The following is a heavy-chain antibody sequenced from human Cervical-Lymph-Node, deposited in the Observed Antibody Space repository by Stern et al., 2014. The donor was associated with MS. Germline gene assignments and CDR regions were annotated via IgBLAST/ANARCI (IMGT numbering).Heavy chain of an antibody. CDR2: ITNSGASM. CDR1: GFTFSDYS. D-gene: IGHD2-2*01. CDR3: ASTLHGGLYNWFDP. V-gene: IGHV3-21*01. Sequence: EVQLVESGGGLVTPGGSLRLSCAASGFTFSDYSMNWVRQAPGKGLEWVSSITNSGASMYYGDSVKGRFTISRYNAKNTLYLQMDSLSAEDTATYFCASTLHGGLYNWFDPWGQGTLVTVSS. J-gene: IGHJ5*02.